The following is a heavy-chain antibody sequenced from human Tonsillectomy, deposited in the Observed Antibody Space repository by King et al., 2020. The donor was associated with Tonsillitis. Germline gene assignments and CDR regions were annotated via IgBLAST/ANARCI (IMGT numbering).Heavy chain of an antibody. Sequence: QLQESGPGLVKPSETLSLTCTISGGSVSSSSYYWGWVRQPPGKGLEYIGSIYYSGSTYYNPALKSRVSISMDTSKNQFSLRLTSVTAADTAVYHCAVRLFEWSSQTYDGMDVWGQGTTVTVSS. V-gene: IGHV4-39*01. CDR2: IYYSGST. CDR3: AVRLFEWSSQTYDGMDV. D-gene: IGHD3-3*01. CDR1: GGSVSSSSYY. J-gene: IGHJ6*02.